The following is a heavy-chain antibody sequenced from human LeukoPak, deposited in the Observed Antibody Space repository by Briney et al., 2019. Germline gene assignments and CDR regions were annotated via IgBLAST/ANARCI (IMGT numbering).Heavy chain of an antibody. CDR3: AREDFGNYYGMDV. D-gene: IGHD3-3*01. Sequence: SGGSLRLSCAASGFTFSDYYMSWIRQAPGKGLEWVSYISSSSSYTNYADSVKGRFTISRDNAKNSLYLQMNSLRDEDTAVYYCAREDFGNYYGMDVWGQGTTVTVSS. J-gene: IGHJ6*02. CDR1: GFTFSDYY. CDR2: ISSSSSYT. V-gene: IGHV3-11*06.